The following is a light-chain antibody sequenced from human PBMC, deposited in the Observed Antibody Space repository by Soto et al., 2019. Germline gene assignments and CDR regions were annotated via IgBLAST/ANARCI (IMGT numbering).Light chain of an antibody. V-gene: IGLV1-47*01. CDR3: AAWDASLSGPV. Sequence: QSVLTQPPSASGTPGQRVTISCSGSSSNIGSNYVYWYQQLPGTAPKLLIYRNNQRPSGGPDRFSGSKSGTSASLAISGLRSEDEASYYCAAWDASLSGPVFGGGTQLTV. J-gene: IGLJ3*02. CDR2: RNN. CDR1: SSNIGSNY.